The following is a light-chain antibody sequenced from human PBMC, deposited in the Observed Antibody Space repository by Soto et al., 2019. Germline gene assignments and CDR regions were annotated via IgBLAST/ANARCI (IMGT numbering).Light chain of an antibody. CDR1: QSISSW. CDR2: KAS. V-gene: IGKV1-5*03. J-gene: IGKJ5*01. Sequence: DIKMTQSPSTLSASIRDRVTITCLASQSISSWLAWYQQKPGKAPKLLIYKASSLESGVPSRFSGSGSGTEFTLTITSLQPDDFATYYCQQYNSYSITFGQGTRLEIK. CDR3: QQYNSYSIT.